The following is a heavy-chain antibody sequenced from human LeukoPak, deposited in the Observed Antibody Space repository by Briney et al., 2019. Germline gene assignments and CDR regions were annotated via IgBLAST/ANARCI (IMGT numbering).Heavy chain of an antibody. V-gene: IGHV3-43*02. CDR3: AKGPSGGSGYYYYYYYMDV. Sequence: GGSLRLSCAASGLTFDDYAMHWVRQAPGKGLEWVSLISGDGGSTYYADSVKGRFTISRDNSKNSLYLQMNSLRTEDTALYYCAKGPSGGSGYYYYYYYMDVWGKGTTVTVSS. J-gene: IGHJ6*03. D-gene: IGHD3-10*01. CDR2: ISGDGGST. CDR1: GLTFDDYA.